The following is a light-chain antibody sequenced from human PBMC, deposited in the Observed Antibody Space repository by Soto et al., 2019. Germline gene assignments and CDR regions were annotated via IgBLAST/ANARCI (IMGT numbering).Light chain of an antibody. CDR2: DVS. CDR3: NSYTTSSTLV. Sequence: QSALTQPASVSGSPGQSITISCTGTSSDVGTYKYVSWYQQHPGKAPKLMIYDVSNRPSGVSNRFSGSKSGNTDSLTISGLQAEDEADYYCNSYTTSSTLVFGTGTKLTVL. J-gene: IGLJ1*01. V-gene: IGLV2-14*03. CDR1: SSDVGTYKY.